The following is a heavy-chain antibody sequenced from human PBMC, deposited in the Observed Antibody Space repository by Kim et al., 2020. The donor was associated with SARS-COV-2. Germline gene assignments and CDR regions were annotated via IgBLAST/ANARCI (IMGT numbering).Heavy chain of an antibody. V-gene: IGHV3-9*01. J-gene: IGHJ2*01. Sequence: GGSLRLSCAASGFTFDDYAMHWVRQAPGKGLEWVSGISWNSGSIGYADSVKGRFTISRDNAKNSLYLQMNSLRAEDTALYYCAKDILTGYPSYWYFDLWGRGTLVTVSS. CDR2: ISWNSGSI. CDR3: AKDILTGYPSYWYFDL. D-gene: IGHD3-9*01. CDR1: GFTFDDYA.